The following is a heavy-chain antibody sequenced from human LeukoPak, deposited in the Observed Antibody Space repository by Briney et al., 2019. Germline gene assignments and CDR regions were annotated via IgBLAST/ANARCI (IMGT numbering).Heavy chain of an antibody. Sequence: SDTLSLTCTVSGRSISSYYWSWIRQPAGKGLEWIGRIYTSGSTNYNPSLKSRVTISVDKSKNQFSLKLNSVTAADTAVYYCARYMAYSSSWSYYYYMDVWGKGTTVTVSS. J-gene: IGHJ6*03. V-gene: IGHV4-4*07. D-gene: IGHD6-13*01. CDR3: ARYMAYSSSWSYYYYMDV. CDR1: GRSISSYY. CDR2: IYTSGST.